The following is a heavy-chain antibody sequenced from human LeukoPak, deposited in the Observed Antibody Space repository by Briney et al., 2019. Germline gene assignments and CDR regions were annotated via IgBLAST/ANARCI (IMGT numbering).Heavy chain of an antibody. J-gene: IGHJ4*02. D-gene: IGHD3-3*01. CDR3: ARANRVTIFGVVILDYFDY. CDR1: GGSISSYY. Sequence: SETLSLTCTVSGGSISSYYWSWIRQPPGKGLEWIGYLYYSGSTNYSPSLKSRVTISVDTSKNQFSLKLKSVTAADTAVYYCARANRVTIFGVVILDYFDYWGQGTLVTVSS. V-gene: IGHV4-59*01. CDR2: LYYSGST.